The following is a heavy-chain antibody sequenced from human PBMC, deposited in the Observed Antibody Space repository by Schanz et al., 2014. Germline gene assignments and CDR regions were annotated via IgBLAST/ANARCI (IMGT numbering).Heavy chain of an antibody. J-gene: IGHJ4*02. CDR3: AKDPSHGDYDYYFDY. D-gene: IGHD3-22*01. CDR2: ISSGSSYA. V-gene: IGHV3-11*05. Sequence: QVQLVESGGGLVKPGGSLRLSCAASGFTFRDYYMSWIRQAPGKGLEWVSDISSGSSYANYADSVKGRFTISRDNAKNSLYLQMNSLRDEDTAVYYCAKDPSHGDYDYYFDYWGQGTLXTVAA. CDR1: GFTFRDYY.